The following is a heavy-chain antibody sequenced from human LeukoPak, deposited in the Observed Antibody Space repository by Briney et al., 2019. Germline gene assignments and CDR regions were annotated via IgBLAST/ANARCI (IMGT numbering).Heavy chain of an antibody. J-gene: IGHJ4*02. CDR2: IYYSGST. Sequence: PSETLSLTCTVSGGSISSYYWSWIRQPPGKGLEWIGYIYYSGSTNYNPSLKSRVTISVDTSKNQFSLKLSSVTAADTAVYYCARESGARFISYDTRGYFDYWGQGTLVTVSS. CDR1: GGSISSYY. CDR3: ARESGARFISYDTRGYFDY. V-gene: IGHV4-59*01. D-gene: IGHD5-12*01.